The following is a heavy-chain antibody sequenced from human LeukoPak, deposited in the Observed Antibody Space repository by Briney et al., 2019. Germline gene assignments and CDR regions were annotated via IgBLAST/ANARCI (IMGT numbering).Heavy chain of an antibody. D-gene: IGHD3-22*01. CDR3: ATTDRYYYDGAV. Sequence: GGSLRLCCAASRCTFSSYEMTWVRQAPGKGLEWVSYISSSGSTIYYADSVKGRFTISRDNAKNSLYLQLNSLRAEDTAVYYCATTDRYYYDGAVWGQGTLVTVSS. CDR1: RCTFSSYE. CDR2: ISSSGSTI. V-gene: IGHV3-48*03. J-gene: IGHJ4*02.